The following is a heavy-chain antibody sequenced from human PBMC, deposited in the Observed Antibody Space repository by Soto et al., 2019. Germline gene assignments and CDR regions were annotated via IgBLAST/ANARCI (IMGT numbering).Heavy chain of an antibody. CDR1: GASIRDGDYY. Sequence: KPSETLSLTCSVSGASIRDGDYYWSWLRQPPGKGPEWIGIIDYTGGTHYNPTLTGPVSMSVDTSANQFSLKVNFVTAADSAVYYCARVGYGDYGRGYYFDFWGPGILVTSPQ. D-gene: IGHD4-17*01. CDR2: IDYTGGT. J-gene: IGHJ4*02. V-gene: IGHV4-30-4*01. CDR3: ARVGYGDYGRGYYFDF.